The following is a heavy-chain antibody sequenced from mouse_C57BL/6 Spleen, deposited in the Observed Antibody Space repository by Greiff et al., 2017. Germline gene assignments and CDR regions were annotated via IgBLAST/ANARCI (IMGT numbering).Heavy chain of an antibody. CDR3: TRLGSSLAWFAY. J-gene: IGHJ3*01. Sequence: QVHVKQSGAELVRPGASVTLSCKASGYTFTDYEMHWVKQTPVHGLEWIGAIDPETGGTAYNQKFKGKAILTADKSSSTAYMELRSLTSEDSAVYYCTRLGSSLAWFAYWGQGTLVTVSA. CDR2: IDPETGGT. V-gene: IGHV1-15*01. D-gene: IGHD1-1*01. CDR1: GYTFTDYE.